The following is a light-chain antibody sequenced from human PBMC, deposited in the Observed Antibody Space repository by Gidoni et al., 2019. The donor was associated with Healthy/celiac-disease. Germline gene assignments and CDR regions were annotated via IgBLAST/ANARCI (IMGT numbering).Light chain of an antibody. CDR3: QAWDSSTFYV. CDR1: KLGDKY. Sequence: SYELTQPPSVSVSPGQTASITCPGDKLGDKYACWYQQNPGQSPVLVIYQDSKRPSGIPERFSGSNSGNTATLTISGTQAMDEADYYCQAWDSSTFYVFGTGTKVTVL. V-gene: IGLV3-1*01. CDR2: QDS. J-gene: IGLJ1*01.